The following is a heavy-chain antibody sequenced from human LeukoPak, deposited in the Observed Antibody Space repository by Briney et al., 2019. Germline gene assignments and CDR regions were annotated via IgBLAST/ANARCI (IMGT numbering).Heavy chain of an antibody. CDR3: TEWPPRY. D-gene: IGHD3-3*01. Sequence: PSETLSLTCAVSGYSISRGYYWGWIRQPPGKGLEWIGSIYHNGSTYYNPSLKSRVTISVDTSKNQFSLKLSSVTAADTAVYYRTEWPPRYWGQGALVTVSS. V-gene: IGHV4-38-2*01. CDR2: IYHNGST. J-gene: IGHJ4*02. CDR1: GYSISRGYY.